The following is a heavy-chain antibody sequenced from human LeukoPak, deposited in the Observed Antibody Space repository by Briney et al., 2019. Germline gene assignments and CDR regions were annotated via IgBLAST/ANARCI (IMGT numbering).Heavy chain of an antibody. D-gene: IGHD3-22*01. CDR1: GGSISSGDYY. Sequence: SQTLSLTCTVSGGSISSGDYYWSRIRQPPGKGLEWIGYIYYSGSTYYNPSLKSRVTISVDTSKNQFSLKLSSVTAADTAVYYCARVGYYDSSGYYTSPFDYWGQGTLVTVSS. CDR2: IYYSGST. V-gene: IGHV4-30-4*01. CDR3: ARVGYYDSSGYYTSPFDY. J-gene: IGHJ4*02.